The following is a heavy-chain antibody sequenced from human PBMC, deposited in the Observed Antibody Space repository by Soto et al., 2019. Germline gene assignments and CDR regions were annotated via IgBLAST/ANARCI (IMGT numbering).Heavy chain of an antibody. D-gene: IGHD5-12*01. Sequence: QVQLVESGGGVVQPGRSLRLSCAASGFTFSSYAMHWVRQAPGKGLEWVAVISYDGSNKYYADSVKGRFTISRDNSKKTLYLQMNSLRAEDTAVYYCARPDIVATISYYFDYWGQGTLVTVSS. CDR3: ARPDIVATISYYFDY. CDR2: ISYDGSNK. CDR1: GFTFSSYA. V-gene: IGHV3-30-3*01. J-gene: IGHJ4*02.